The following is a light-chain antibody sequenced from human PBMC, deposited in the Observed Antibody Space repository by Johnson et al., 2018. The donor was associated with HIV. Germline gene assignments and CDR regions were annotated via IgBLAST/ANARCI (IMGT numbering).Light chain of an antibody. Sequence: QSVLTQPPSVSAAPGQKVTISCSGSSSNVGNNYVSWFQQLPGTAPKLLIYDNNERPSGIPDRFSGSKSGPSATLGITGLQTGDEADYYCGTWDSSLTVYVVGTGTKVTVL. CDR2: DNN. CDR1: SSNVGNNY. J-gene: IGLJ1*01. V-gene: IGLV1-51*01. CDR3: GTWDSSLTVYV.